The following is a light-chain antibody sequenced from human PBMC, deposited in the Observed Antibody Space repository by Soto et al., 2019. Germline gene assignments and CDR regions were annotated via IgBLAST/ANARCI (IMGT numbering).Light chain of an antibody. CDR3: QQYGSSPLT. CDR2: GAS. V-gene: IGKV3-15*01. CDR1: QSVSSN. Sequence: EIVMTQSPATLSVSPGERATLSCRASQSVSSNLAWYQQRPGQAPRLLIYGASTRATGIPARFSGSGSGTESTLTISSLQSEDFAVYYCQQYGSSPLTFGGGTKVDIK. J-gene: IGKJ4*01.